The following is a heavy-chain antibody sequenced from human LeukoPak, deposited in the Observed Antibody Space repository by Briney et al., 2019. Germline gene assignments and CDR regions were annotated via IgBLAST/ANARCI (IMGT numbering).Heavy chain of an antibody. V-gene: IGHV4-39*01. D-gene: IGHD6-6*01. CDR1: GGSISNSDYY. Sequence: PSETLSLTCTVSGGSISNSDYYWDWIRQPPGKGLEWNGSINYRGSTYYNPSLESRVTISVDTSKNQFSLKMSSVTAADTAVYYCARQGGYSSPFSVWGKGTTVAVSS. CDR2: INYRGST. J-gene: IGHJ6*04. CDR3: ARQGGYSSPFSV.